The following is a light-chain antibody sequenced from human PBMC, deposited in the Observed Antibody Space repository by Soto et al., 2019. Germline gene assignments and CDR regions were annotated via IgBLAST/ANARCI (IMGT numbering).Light chain of an antibody. CDR1: SGHSSYI. V-gene: IGLV4-69*01. Sequence: QLVLTQSPSASASLGASVKLTCTLSSGHSSYIIAWHQQRPEKGPRYLMRLKSDGSHNKGDGIPDRFSGSSSGAERYLTISSLQSEDEADYYCQAWGTGIVVFGGGTKLTVL. CDR3: QAWGTGIVV. J-gene: IGLJ2*01. CDR2: LKSDGSH.